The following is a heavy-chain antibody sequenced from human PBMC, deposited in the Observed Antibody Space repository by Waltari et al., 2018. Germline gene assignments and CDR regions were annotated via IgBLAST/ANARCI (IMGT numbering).Heavy chain of an antibody. D-gene: IGHD5-12*01. CDR1: VYTFPTHD. J-gene: IGHJ5*02. CDR3: ARGRDVYAGFDYNWFDP. Sequence: QVPLLPSGAEVKKPGASVKVSCQASVYTFPTHDINWVPQARGQGLEWMGWMNPNTGDTGFAQRFQGRVTMTRDTSFNTAYMELSTLTSEDTALYYCARGRDVYAGFDYNWFDPWGPGTLVTVSS. CDR2: MNPNTGDT. V-gene: IGHV1-8*02.